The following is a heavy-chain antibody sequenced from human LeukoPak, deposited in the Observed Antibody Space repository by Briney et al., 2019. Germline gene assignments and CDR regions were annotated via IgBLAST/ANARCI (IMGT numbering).Heavy chain of an antibody. CDR2: ISTTSGNI. V-gene: IGHV3-21*01. Sequence: NSGGSLRLSCAASGFTFSSYSMNWVRQAPGKGREWVAAISTTSGNIYYGDSVKGRFTISRDNAKNSLYLQMNSLRVEDTALYYCARRAPSHDFDDWGQGTLVTVSS. J-gene: IGHJ4*02. CDR1: GFTFSSYS. CDR3: ARRAPSHDFDD.